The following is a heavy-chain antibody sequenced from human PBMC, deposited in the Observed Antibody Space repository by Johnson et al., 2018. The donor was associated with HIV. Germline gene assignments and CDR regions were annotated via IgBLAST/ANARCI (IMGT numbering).Heavy chain of an antibody. J-gene: IGHJ3*02. V-gene: IGHV3-30*03. Sequence: QVQVLESGGGVVQPGRSLRLSCAASGFPFSSYAMDWVRQAPGKGLEWVEVISNDGRDKWYADSVQGRFTISRDNSKNTMYLQLNTLRAADTAVYYYARDWDAYGAFDIWGQGTMVTVSS. CDR2: ISNDGRDK. CDR3: ARDWDAYGAFDI. D-gene: IGHD1-26*01. CDR1: GFPFSSYA.